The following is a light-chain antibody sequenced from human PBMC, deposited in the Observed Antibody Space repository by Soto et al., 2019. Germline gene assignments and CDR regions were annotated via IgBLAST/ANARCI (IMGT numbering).Light chain of an antibody. V-gene: IGLV2-14*01. CDR1: SSDVGGYNY. J-gene: IGLJ1*01. Sequence: QSALTQPSSVSVSPGQSITISCPGTSSDVGGYNYVSWYQQHPGKAPKLMIYEVNYPPSGVSNRFSGSKSGNTASLTISGLQAEDEADYSCSSYTRSSTGVFGTGTKV. CDR2: EVN. CDR3: SSYTRSSTGV.